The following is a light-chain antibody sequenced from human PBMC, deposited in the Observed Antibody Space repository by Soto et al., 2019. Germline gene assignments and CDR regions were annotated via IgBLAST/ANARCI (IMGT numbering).Light chain of an antibody. CDR3: QQYNTYSPWT. V-gene: IGKV1-5*01. CDR1: QSIETW. CDR2: DAS. Sequence: DIQMTQSPSTLSASIGDTVTITCRASQSIETWLAWYQQKPGKAPKLLIYDASSLQDGVPSRFSGSGSGTDFTLTISSLQPDAFATYYCQQYNTYSPWTFGQGTKVEIK. J-gene: IGKJ1*01.